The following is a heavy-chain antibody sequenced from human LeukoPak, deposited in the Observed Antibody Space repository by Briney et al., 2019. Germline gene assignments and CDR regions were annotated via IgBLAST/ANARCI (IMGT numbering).Heavy chain of an antibody. V-gene: IGHV3-23*01. CDR3: AKDLAPAAY. J-gene: IGHJ4*02. D-gene: IGHD2-2*01. Sequence: GGSLRLSCAASGFTFSSYAMGWVRQAPGKGLEWVSAIGGSGGSGGITHYADSVKGRFTISRDNSKNTLYLQMNSLRAEDTAVYYCAKDLAPAAYWGQGTLVTVSS. CDR2: IGGSGGSGGIT. CDR1: GFTFSSYA.